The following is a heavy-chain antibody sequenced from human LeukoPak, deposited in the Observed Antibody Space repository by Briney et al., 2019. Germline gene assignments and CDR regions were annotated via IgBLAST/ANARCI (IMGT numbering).Heavy chain of an antibody. CDR2: ISYDGSNK. CDR1: GFTFSSSA. CDR3: ARPSSGQWRNGYYFDY. Sequence: GRSLRLSCAASGFTFSSSAMHWVRQAPGKGLEWLAVISYDGSNKYYADSVKGRFTISRDNSKNTLYLQVDSLRPDDTSVYYCARPSSGQWRNGYYFDYWGQGTLVTVSS. J-gene: IGHJ4*02. D-gene: IGHD6-19*01. V-gene: IGHV3-30-3*01.